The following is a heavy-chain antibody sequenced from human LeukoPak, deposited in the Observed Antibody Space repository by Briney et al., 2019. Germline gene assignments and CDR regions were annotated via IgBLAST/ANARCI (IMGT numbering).Heavy chain of an antibody. CDR1: GFTFSSYG. Sequence: GGSLRLSCAASGFTFSSYGMHWVRQAPGKGLEWVAVIWYDGSNKYYADSVKGRFTISRDNSKNTLYLQMNSLRAEDTAVYYCARERRYCSSTSCWFDYWGQGTLVTVSS. CDR2: IWYDGSNK. CDR3: ARERRYCSSTSCWFDY. J-gene: IGHJ4*02. D-gene: IGHD2-2*01. V-gene: IGHV3-33*01.